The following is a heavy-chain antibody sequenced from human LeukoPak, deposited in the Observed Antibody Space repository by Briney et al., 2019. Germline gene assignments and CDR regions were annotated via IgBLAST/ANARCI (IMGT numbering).Heavy chain of an antibody. V-gene: IGHV4-39*07. J-gene: IGHJ5*02. CDR2: IYDSGST. CDR1: GGSIRGSYYY. D-gene: IGHD6-6*01. Sequence: SETLSLTCTVSGGSIRGSYYYWGLIRQPPGKGLEWIGSIYDSGSTYYNPSLKSRVTISVDTSKNQFSLKLSSVTAADTAVYYCARVVAARPLVWFDPWGQGTLVTVSS. CDR3: ARVVAARPLVWFDP.